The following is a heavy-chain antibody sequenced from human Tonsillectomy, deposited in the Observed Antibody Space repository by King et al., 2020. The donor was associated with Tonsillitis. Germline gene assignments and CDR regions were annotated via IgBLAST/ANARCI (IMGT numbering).Heavy chain of an antibody. CDR2: ISAYNGNT. CDR1: GYSFPSYG. CDR3: ARDRGDSGSYYVYFDY. Sequence: QLVQSGAEVKKPGASVKVSCRASGYSFPSYGISWVRQAPGQGLEWMGWISAYNGNTNYVQKLQGRVTMTTDTSTSTAYMELRSLRSDDTAVYYCARDRGDSGSYYVYFDYWGQGTLVTVSS. D-gene: IGHD1-26*01. J-gene: IGHJ4*02. V-gene: IGHV1-18*04.